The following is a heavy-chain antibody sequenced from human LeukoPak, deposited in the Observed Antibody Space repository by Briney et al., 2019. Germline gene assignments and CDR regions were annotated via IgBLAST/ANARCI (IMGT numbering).Heavy chain of an antibody. CDR1: GFTFSSYS. J-gene: IGHJ6*03. Sequence: GGSLRLSCAASGFTFSSYSMNWVRQAPAKGLEWVSSISSSSSYIYYADSVKGRFTISRDNAKNSLYLQMNSLRAEDTAVYYCARGSDFWSGFNMDVWGKGTTVTVSS. CDR2: ISSSSSYI. D-gene: IGHD3-3*01. CDR3: ARGSDFWSGFNMDV. V-gene: IGHV3-21*01.